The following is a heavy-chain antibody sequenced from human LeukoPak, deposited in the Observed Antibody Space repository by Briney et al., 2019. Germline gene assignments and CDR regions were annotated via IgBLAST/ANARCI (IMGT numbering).Heavy chain of an antibody. V-gene: IGHV4-31*03. J-gene: IGHJ4*02. CDR3: ARPANSRYSYVDY. CDR1: GGSITSDVYY. D-gene: IGHD5-18*01. Sequence: SETLSLTCTVSGGSITSDVYYWSWIRQHPGKGLEWIGYIYSGSTSYNPSLKSRVTISVDTSKNQFSLSLTSVTAADTAVYYCARPANSRYSYVDYWGQGTLVTVSS. CDR2: IYSGST.